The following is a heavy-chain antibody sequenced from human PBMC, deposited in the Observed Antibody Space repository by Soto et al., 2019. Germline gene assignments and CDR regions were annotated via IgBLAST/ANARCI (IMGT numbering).Heavy chain of an antibody. Sequence: EVQLVESGGGLVKPGGSLRLSCAASGFTFSSYSMNWVRQAPGKGLEWVSSISSSSSYIYYADSVKGRFTISRDNAKNSLYLQMNSLRAEDTAVYYCARDMVRAVMPSPFDPWGQGTLVTVSS. D-gene: IGHD3-10*01. CDR1: GFTFSSYS. CDR3: ARDMVRAVMPSPFDP. V-gene: IGHV3-21*01. J-gene: IGHJ5*02. CDR2: ISSSSSYI.